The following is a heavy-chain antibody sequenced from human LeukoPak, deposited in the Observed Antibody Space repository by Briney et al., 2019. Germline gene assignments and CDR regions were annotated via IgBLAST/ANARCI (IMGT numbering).Heavy chain of an antibody. V-gene: IGHV4-59*11. D-gene: IGHD6-6*01. Sequence: PSETLSLTCTVSGGSISSHYWSWIRQPPGKGLEWIGYIYYSGSTNYNPSLKSRVTISVDTSKNQFSLKLSSVTAADTAVYYCASRIAAPGRGNWFDPWGQGTLVTVSS. CDR3: ASRIAAPGRGNWFDP. CDR2: IYYSGST. J-gene: IGHJ5*02. CDR1: GGSISSHY.